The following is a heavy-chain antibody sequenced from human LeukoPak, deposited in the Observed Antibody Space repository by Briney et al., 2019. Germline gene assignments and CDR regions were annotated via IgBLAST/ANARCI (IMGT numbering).Heavy chain of an antibody. V-gene: IGHV1-46*01. CDR1: GFTFTGYY. Sequence: ASVKVSCKASGFTFTGYYMHWVRQAPGQGLEWMGLINPGGDNTDYAQNFQGRVTMTRDTSTSTVYMGLSSLRSEDTAVYYCARIRDGYNDAYDIWGQGTMVTVSS. CDR3: ARIRDGYNDAYDI. CDR2: INPGGDNT. J-gene: IGHJ3*02. D-gene: IGHD5-24*01.